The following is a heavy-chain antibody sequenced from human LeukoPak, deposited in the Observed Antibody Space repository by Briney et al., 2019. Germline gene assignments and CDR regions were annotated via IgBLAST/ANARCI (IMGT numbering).Heavy chain of an antibody. D-gene: IGHD3-22*01. CDR1: GFTFSSYW. CDR3: ATADNSGSDY. Sequence: GGSLRLSCAASGFTFSSYWMCWVRQAPGKGLEWVANIKRDGSEKYYVDSVKGRFTISRDNAKNSLYLQMNSLRAEDTAVYYCATADNSGSDYWGQGTLVTVSS. V-gene: IGHV3-7*01. J-gene: IGHJ4*02. CDR2: IKRDGSEK.